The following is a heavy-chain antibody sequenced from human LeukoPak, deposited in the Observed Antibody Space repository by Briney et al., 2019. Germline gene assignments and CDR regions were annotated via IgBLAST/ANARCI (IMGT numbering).Heavy chain of an antibody. Sequence: SETLSPTCFVSGGSISNGNWCTWVRQPPGKGLEWIGEIYHTGTTNYNASLESRVTISIDESNNRFSLNLRSLTAADTAIYYCATRSPLVNAILWGQGTLVTVSS. CDR2: IYHTGTT. CDR3: ATRSPLVNAIL. V-gene: IGHV4/OR15-8*02. CDR1: GGSISNGNW. D-gene: IGHD1-26*01. J-gene: IGHJ4*02.